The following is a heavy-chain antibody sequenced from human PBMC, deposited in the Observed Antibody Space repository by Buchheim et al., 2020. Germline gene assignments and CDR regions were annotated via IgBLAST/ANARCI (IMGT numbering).Heavy chain of an antibody. CDR1: GGSISSYY. CDR3: ARLEYYYDSSGYLVYYFDY. D-gene: IGHD3-22*01. CDR2: IYYSGST. Sequence: QVQLQESGPGLVKPSETLSLTCTVSGGSISSYYWSWIRQPPGKGLEWIGYIYYSGSTNYNPSLKNRVTITVDTTKKQFSLKLSSVTAADTAVYYCARLEYYYDSSGYLVYYFDYWGQGTL. V-gene: IGHV4-59*01. J-gene: IGHJ4*02.